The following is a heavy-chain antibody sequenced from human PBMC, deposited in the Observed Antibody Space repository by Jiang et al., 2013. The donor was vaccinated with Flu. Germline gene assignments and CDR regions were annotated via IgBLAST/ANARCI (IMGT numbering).Heavy chain of an antibody. CDR3: AKVGGLAYCGGDCYPQFDY. D-gene: IGHD2-21*02. CDR2: ISYDGSNK. Sequence: GLEWVAVISYDGSNKYYADSVKGRFTISRDNSKNTLYLQMNSLRAEDTAVYYCAKVGGLAYCGGDCYPQFDYWGQGTLVTVSS. J-gene: IGHJ4*02. V-gene: IGHV3-30*18.